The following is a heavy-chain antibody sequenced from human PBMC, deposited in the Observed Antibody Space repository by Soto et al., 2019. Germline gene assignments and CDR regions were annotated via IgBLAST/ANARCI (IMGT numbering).Heavy chain of an antibody. D-gene: IGHD3-3*01. J-gene: IGHJ5*02. CDR1: GYTFTGYY. V-gene: IGHV1-2*02. CDR2: INPNSGGT. Sequence: ASVKVSCKASGYTFTGYYMHWVRQAPGQGLEWMGWINPNSGGTNYAQKFQGRVTMTRDTSISTAYMELSRLRSDDTAVYYCARAPSHYDFWSGYHNWFDPWGQGTLVTVSS. CDR3: ARAPSHYDFWSGYHNWFDP.